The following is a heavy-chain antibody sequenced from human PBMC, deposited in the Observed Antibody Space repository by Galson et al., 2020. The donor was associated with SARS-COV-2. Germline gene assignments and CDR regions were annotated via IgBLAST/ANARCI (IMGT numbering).Heavy chain of an antibody. J-gene: IGHJ6*02. D-gene: IGHD3-10*01. CDR2: IKQDGSEK. V-gene: IGHV3-7*01. Sequence: GESLKISCAASGFTFSSYWMSWVRQAPGKGLEWVANIKQDGSEKYYVDSVKGRFTISRDNAKNSLYLQMNSLRAEDTAVYYCARDIWFGESTTLEIYYYYYGMDVWGQGTTVTVSS. CDR3: ARDIWFGESTTLEIYYYYYGMDV. CDR1: GFTFSSYW.